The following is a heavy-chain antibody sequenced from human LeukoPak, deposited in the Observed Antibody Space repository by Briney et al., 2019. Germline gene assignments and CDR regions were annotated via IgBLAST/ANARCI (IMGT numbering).Heavy chain of an antibody. Sequence: SETLSLTCTVSGXSISSGTYSWAWIRQPPGKGLEWIGTIHYTGSTYYNPSLESRVTISVDSSRNQFSLKLSSVTAADTAVYYCARRSTSGYYYFDYWGQGARVTVSS. CDR3: ARRSTSGYYYFDY. CDR1: GXSISSGTYS. V-gene: IGHV4-39*01. J-gene: IGHJ4*02. D-gene: IGHD3-22*01. CDR2: IHYTGST.